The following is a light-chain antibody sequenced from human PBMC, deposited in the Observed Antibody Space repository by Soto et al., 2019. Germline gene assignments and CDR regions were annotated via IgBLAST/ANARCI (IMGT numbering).Light chain of an antibody. CDR2: DTS. CDR1: QSVSSSY. CDR3: QQCCTSPS. J-gene: IGKJ1*01. V-gene: IGKV3-20*01. Sequence: EIVLTQSPGTLSLSPGERATLSCRASQSVSSSYLAWYQQKPGQAPRLLIYDTSSRATGIPDRFSGSGSGTDFTITIMRLEPEDFAFYYYQQCCTSPSFGQGTKVELK.